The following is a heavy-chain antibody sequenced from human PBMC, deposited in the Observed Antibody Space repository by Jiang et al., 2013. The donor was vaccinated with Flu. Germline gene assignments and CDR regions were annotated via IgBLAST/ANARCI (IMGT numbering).Heavy chain of an antibody. CDR2: YGDDRK. CDR1: GFSLTSNGLA. J-gene: IGHJ5*02. Sequence: QTLTLTCTFSGFSLTSNGLAVGWIRQPPREGPGVACSHYGDDRKSFSPSLNRRLTITKDTSKNQVVLTMTNMDPSDTGTYYCAHRRSEAARCWFDPWGQGTRVIVSS. V-gene: IGHV2-5*02. D-gene: IGHD6-6*01. CDR3: AHRRSEAARCWFDP.